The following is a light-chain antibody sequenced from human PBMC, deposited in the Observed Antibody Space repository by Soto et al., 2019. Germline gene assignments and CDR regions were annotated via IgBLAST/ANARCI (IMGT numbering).Light chain of an antibody. V-gene: IGLV1-51*01. CDR3: GSWDSSLSAYV. CDR2: DDN. J-gene: IGLJ1*01. CDR1: SSNIGGNS. Sequence: QSVMTQPPSVSAAPGQKVTISCSGSSSNIGGNSVSWYQQLSGTAPKLLIYDDNKRPSGIPDRFSGSKSGTSATLGITGFQTGDEADYYCGSWDSSLSAYVFGTGTKLTVL.